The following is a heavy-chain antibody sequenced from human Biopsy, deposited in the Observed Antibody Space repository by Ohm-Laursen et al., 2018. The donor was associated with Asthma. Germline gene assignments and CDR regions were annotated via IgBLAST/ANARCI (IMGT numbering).Heavy chain of an antibody. CDR2: LIPVLGTP. J-gene: IGHJ6*02. V-gene: IGHV1-69*13. Sequence: GSSVKVSCKVSGDSFSNYAISWVRQAPGQGLEWMGGLIPVLGTPDHAQMFEGRVTIIADESTSTAYMELSSLSSEDTAVYYCARGYSGSDRIVYYYSGLEVWGQGTTVTVSS. CDR3: ARGYSGSDRIVYYYSGLEV. D-gene: IGHD5-12*01. CDR1: GDSFSNYA.